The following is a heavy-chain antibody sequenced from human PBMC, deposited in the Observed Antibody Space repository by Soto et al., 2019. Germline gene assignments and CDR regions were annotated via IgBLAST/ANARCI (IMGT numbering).Heavy chain of an antibody. CDR1: GYTFTGYY. Sequence: ASVKVSCKASGYTFTGYYMHWVRQAPGQGLEWMGWINPNSGGTNYAQKFQGRVTMTRDTSISTAYMEMSRLRSDDTAVYYCARATYYYDSSGYYPPLPNAFDIWGLGTMVTGSS. CDR3: ARATYYYDSSGYYPPLPNAFDI. V-gene: IGHV1-2*02. CDR2: INPNSGGT. J-gene: IGHJ3*02. D-gene: IGHD3-22*01.